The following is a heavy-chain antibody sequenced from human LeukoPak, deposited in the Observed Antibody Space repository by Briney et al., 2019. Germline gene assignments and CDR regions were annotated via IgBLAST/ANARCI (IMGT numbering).Heavy chain of an antibody. D-gene: IGHD3-16*01. CDR3: TLSTYGYNAFDI. Sequence: GGSLTLSCAPSGFTFNNGWMSWVRQAPGKGLEWVGRIKSKTDGGTTAYAAPVKARFTISRDDSENTLYLQMNSLKTEDTGVYYCTLSTYGYNAFDIWGQGTMVTVSS. CDR2: IKSKTDGGTT. CDR1: GFTFNNGW. J-gene: IGHJ3*02. V-gene: IGHV3-15*01.